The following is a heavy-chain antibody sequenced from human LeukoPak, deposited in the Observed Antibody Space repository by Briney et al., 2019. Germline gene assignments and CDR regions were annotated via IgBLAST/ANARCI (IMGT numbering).Heavy chain of an antibody. V-gene: IGHV4-30-4*08. CDR2: IYYSGST. CDR3: ARGVVPYYYYYYMDV. CDR1: GGSISSGDYY. Sequence: PSETLSLTCTVSGGSISSGDYYWSWIRQPPGKGLEWIGYIYYSGSTYYNPSLKSRVTISVDMSKNQFSLKLSSVTAADTAVYYCARGVVPYYYYYYMDVWGKGTTVTVSS. J-gene: IGHJ6*03. D-gene: IGHD2-15*01.